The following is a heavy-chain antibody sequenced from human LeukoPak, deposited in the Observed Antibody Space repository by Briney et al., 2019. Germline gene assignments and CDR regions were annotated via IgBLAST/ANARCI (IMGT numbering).Heavy chain of an antibody. J-gene: IGHJ6*03. Sequence: SETQSLTCAVYGGSFSGYYWSWIRQPPGKGLEWIGEINHSGSTNYNPSLKSRVTISVDTSKNQFSLRLSSVTAADTAVYYCARGRGYDILTGYYSHFRGPYYMDVWGKGTTVTVSS. D-gene: IGHD3-9*01. V-gene: IGHV4-34*01. CDR3: ARGRGYDILTGYYSHFRGPYYMDV. CDR2: INHSGST. CDR1: GGSFSGYY.